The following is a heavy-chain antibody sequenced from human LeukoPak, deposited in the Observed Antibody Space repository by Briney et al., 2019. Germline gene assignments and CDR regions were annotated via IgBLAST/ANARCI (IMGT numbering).Heavy chain of an antibody. J-gene: IGHJ4*02. CDR3: ARDSSLYYYGSGSSEGFGY. CDR2: IIPILGIA. CDR1: GGTFSSYA. D-gene: IGHD3-10*01. Sequence: SVKVSCKASGGTFSSYAISWVRQAPGQGLEWMGRIIPILGIANYAQKFQGRVTITADKSTSTAYMELRSLRSDDTAVYYCARDSSLYYYGSGSSEGFGYWGQGTLVTVSS. V-gene: IGHV1-69*04.